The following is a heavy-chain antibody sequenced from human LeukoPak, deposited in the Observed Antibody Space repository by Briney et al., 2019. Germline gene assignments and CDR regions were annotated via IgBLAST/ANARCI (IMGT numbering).Heavy chain of an antibody. CDR1: GYTFTSYG. V-gene: IGHV1-18*04. CDR2: IIAYNGNT. Sequence: GASVKVSCKASGYTFTSYGISWVRQAPGQGLEWMGWIIAYNGNTNYAQKLQGRVTMTTDTSTSTAYMELRSMRSDVTAGYYCSRMAPRYFDWFFAYYFDYWGQGTLVTVSS. CDR3: SRMAPRYFDWFFAYYFDY. J-gene: IGHJ4*02. D-gene: IGHD3-9*01.